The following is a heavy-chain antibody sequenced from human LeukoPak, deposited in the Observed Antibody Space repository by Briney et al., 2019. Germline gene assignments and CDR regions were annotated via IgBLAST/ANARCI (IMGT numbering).Heavy chain of an antibody. J-gene: IGHJ5*02. Sequence: SETLSLTCTVSGGSISSYYWSWIRQPPGRGLEWIGYIYYSGSTNYNPSLKSRVTISVDTSKNQFSLKLSSVTAADTAVYYCARGRRAVLRFLEWSNWFDPWGQGTLVTVSS. CDR3: ARGRRAVLRFLEWSNWFDP. D-gene: IGHD3-3*01. CDR1: GGSISSYY. V-gene: IGHV4-59*01. CDR2: IYYSGST.